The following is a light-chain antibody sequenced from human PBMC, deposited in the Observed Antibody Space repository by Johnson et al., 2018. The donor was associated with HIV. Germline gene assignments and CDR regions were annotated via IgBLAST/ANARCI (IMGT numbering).Light chain of an antibody. J-gene: IGLJ1*01. V-gene: IGLV1-51*02. Sequence: QPVLTQPPSVSAAPGQNVTISCSGSSSDMGNYAVSWYQQLPGTAPKLLIYENNKRPSGIPDRFSGSKSGTSATLGITGLQPGDEADYYCGTWDSSLSADVFGTGTKVTVL. CDR3: GTWDSSLSADV. CDR1: SSDMGNYA. CDR2: ENN.